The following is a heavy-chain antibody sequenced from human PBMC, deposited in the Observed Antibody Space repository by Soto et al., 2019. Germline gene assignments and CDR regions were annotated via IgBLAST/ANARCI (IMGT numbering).Heavy chain of an antibody. CDR3: ARDLWGYCGTDCYPLDV. D-gene: IGHD2-21*02. V-gene: IGHV4-59*01. CDR2: MYNTGST. CDR1: GGSISGYY. Sequence: QVQLQESGPGLVKPSEPLSLTCTVSGGSISGYYWSWIRQPPGKGLEWIGYMYNTGSTVYNPSFKSRVTISVDTSKNQFSLKLNSVTAADTAVYYCARDLWGYCGTDCYPLDVWGQGTTVTVSS. J-gene: IGHJ6*01.